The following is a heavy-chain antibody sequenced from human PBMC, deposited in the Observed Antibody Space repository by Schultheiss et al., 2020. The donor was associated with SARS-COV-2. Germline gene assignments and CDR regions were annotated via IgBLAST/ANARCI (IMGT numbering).Heavy chain of an antibody. J-gene: IGHJ4*02. V-gene: IGHV4-61*05. Sequence: SETLSLTCTVSGGSISSSSYYWGWIRQPPGKGLEWIGYIYYSGSTNYNPSLKSRVTISVDTSKNQFSLQLNSVTPEDTAVYYCARDPYGSGSEWGQGTLVTVSS. CDR3: ARDPYGSGSE. CDR2: IYYSGST. CDR1: GGSISSSSYY. D-gene: IGHD3-10*01.